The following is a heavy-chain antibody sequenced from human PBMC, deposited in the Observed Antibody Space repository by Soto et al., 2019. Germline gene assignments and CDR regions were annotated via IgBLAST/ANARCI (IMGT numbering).Heavy chain of an antibody. CDR2: IIPIFGTA. D-gene: IGHD2-15*01. CDR3: AAEVVVVGGVFDY. J-gene: IGHJ4*02. Sequence: SVKVSCKASGGTFSSYAISWVRQAPGQGLEWMGGIIPIFGTANYAQKFQERVTITRDMSTSTAYMELSSLRSEDTAVYYCAAEVVVVGGVFDYWGQGTLVTVSS. V-gene: IGHV1-69*05. CDR1: GGTFSSYA.